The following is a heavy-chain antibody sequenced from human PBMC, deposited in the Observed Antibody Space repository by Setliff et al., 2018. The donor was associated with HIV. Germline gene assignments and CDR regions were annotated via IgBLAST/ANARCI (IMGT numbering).Heavy chain of an antibody. D-gene: IGHD6-13*01. V-gene: IGHV4-59*11. CDR3: AKSSSSWGYFDY. CDR2: IYYDGST. CDR1: GDSTRNQY. J-gene: IGHJ4*02. Sequence: SETLSLTCSVSGDSTRNQYWNWIRQSPGKGLELIGSIYYDGSTSTNANPSFKSRVTFSVDTSKNQFSLKLGSMTAADTAVYYCAKSSSSWGYFDYWGQGTLVTV.